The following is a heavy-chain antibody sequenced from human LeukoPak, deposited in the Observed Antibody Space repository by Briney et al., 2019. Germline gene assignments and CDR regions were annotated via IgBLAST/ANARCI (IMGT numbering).Heavy chain of an antibody. Sequence: GGSLRLSCTASGFTFSNSDMNWVRQAPGKGLEWVSCIRGSGYNPEYTDSVKGRFTISRDNSRNTLYLQLNSLRAEDTALYYCARDVWLATSDYWGRGTLVTVSS. CDR3: ARDVWLATSDY. J-gene: IGHJ4*02. CDR2: IRGSGYNP. V-gene: IGHV3-23*01. CDR1: GFTFSNSD. D-gene: IGHD5-24*01.